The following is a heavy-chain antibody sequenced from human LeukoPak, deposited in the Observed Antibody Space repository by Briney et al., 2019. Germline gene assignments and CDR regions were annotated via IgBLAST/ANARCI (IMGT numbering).Heavy chain of an antibody. CDR2: ISGSGGST. CDR1: GFTFSNAW. D-gene: IGHD6-19*01. V-gene: IGHV3-23*01. Sequence: GGSLRLSCAASGFTFSNAWMSWARQAPGKGLEWVSAISGSGGSTYYADSVKGRFTISRDNSKNTLYLQMNSLRAEDTAVYYCAKGVAVAENYYYGMDVWGQGTTVTVSS. J-gene: IGHJ6*02. CDR3: AKGVAVAENYYYGMDV.